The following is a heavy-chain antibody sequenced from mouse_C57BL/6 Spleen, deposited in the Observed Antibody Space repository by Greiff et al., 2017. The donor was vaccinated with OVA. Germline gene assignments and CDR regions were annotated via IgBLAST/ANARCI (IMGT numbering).Heavy chain of an antibody. V-gene: IGHV1-42*01. Sequence: EVQLQQSGPELVKPGASVKISCKASGYSFTGYYMNWVKQSPEKSLEWIGEINPSTGGTTYNQKFKAKATLTVDKSSSTAYMQLKSLTSEDSAVYYCARVGNDGYYEGYFDYWGQGTTLTVSS. CDR1: GYSFTGYY. J-gene: IGHJ2*01. D-gene: IGHD2-3*01. CDR2: INPSTGGT. CDR3: ARVGNDGYYEGYFDY.